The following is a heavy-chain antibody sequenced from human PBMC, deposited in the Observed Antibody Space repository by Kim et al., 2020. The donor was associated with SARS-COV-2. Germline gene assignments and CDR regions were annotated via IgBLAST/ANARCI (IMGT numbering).Heavy chain of an antibody. CDR3: ARDLTLSEYQLLSFDY. Sequence: SVKRRFTISRDNAKNSLYLQMNSLRAEDTAVYYCARDLTLSEYQLLSFDYWGQGTLVTVSS. J-gene: IGHJ4*02. V-gene: IGHV3-21*01. D-gene: IGHD2-2*01.